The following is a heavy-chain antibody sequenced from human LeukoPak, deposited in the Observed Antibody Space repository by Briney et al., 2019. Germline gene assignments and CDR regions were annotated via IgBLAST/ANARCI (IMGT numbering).Heavy chain of an antibody. J-gene: IGHJ4*02. Sequence: PGGSLRLSCAASGFIFSSYGMHWVRQAPGKGLEWVAVIWYDGSNKYYADSVKGRFTISRDNSKNTLYLQMNSLRAEDTAVYYCARATGSGSGSYYCLDYWGQGTLVTVSS. V-gene: IGHV3-33*01. D-gene: IGHD3-10*01. CDR1: GFIFSSYG. CDR3: ARATGSGSGSYYCLDY. CDR2: IWYDGSNK.